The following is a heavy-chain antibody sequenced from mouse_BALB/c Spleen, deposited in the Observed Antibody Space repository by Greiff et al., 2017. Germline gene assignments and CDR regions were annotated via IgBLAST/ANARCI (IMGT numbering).Heavy chain of an antibody. CDR3: AKQRSWDELYFDV. J-gene: IGHJ1*01. D-gene: IGHD4-1*01. CDR1: GFSLTDYG. Sequence: VKLVESGPGLVAPSQSLSITCTVSGFSLTDYGVSWIRQPPGKGLEWLGVIWGGGSTYSNSALKSRLSISKDNSKSQVFLKMNSLQTDDTAMYYCAKQRSWDELYFDVGGAGTTVTVSS. CDR2: IWGGGST. V-gene: IGHV2-6-5*01.